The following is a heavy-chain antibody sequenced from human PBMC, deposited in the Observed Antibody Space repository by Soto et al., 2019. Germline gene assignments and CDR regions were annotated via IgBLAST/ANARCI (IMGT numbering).Heavy chain of an antibody. CDR3: ARAKRANGYFDY. V-gene: IGHV3-7*01. CDR2: IKQDGSEK. D-gene: IGHD6-25*01. CDR1: AFTFSSYW. J-gene: IGHJ4*02. Sequence: EVQLVESGGGLVQPGGSLRLSCAASAFTFSSYWLSWVRQAPGKGLEWVANIKQDGSEKYYVDSVKGRFTISRDNAKNSLYLQMNSLRAEDTAFYYCARAKRANGYFDYWGQGALVTVSS.